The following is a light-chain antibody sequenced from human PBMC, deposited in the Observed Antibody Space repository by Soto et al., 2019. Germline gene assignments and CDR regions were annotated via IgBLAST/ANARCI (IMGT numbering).Light chain of an antibody. J-gene: IGKJ4*01. CDR1: QTVSSF. CDR3: QQRSNWPLT. Sequence: VLTQSPATLSLSPGERATLSCRASQTVSSFLAWYQQKPGQAPRLLIHDSSDRATGIPARFSGSGSGTDFTLTISSLEPEDVAVSYCQQRSNWPLTCGGGTRVEI. V-gene: IGKV3-11*01. CDR2: DSS.